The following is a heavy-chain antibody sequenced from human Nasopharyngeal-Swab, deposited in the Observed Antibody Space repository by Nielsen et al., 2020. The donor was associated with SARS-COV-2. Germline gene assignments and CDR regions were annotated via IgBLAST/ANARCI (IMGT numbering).Heavy chain of an antibody. CDR1: GFTFSSYS. D-gene: IGHD4-17*01. V-gene: IGHV3-21*01. Sequence: GESLKISCAASGFTFSSYSMNWVRQAPGKGLEWVSSISSSSSYIYYADSVKGRFTISRDNAKNSLYLQMNSLRAEDTAVYYCARGEGGHGDYGEYYYMDVWGKGTTVTVSS. J-gene: IGHJ6*03. CDR3: ARGEGGHGDYGEYYYMDV. CDR2: ISSSSSYI.